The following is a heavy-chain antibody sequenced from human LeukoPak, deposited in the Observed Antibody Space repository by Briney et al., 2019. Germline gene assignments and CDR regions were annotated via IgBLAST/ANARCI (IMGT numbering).Heavy chain of an antibody. Sequence: GASVKVSCKASGGTFSSYEISWVRQAPGQGLEWMGGIIPMFGTAKYAQKFQGRVTITTDKSTSTAYMELSSLRSEDTAVYYCANRDSSGYSSYWGQGTLVTVSS. J-gene: IGHJ4*02. CDR1: GGTFSSYE. CDR3: ANRDSSGYSSY. CDR2: IIPMFGTA. D-gene: IGHD3-22*01. V-gene: IGHV1-69*05.